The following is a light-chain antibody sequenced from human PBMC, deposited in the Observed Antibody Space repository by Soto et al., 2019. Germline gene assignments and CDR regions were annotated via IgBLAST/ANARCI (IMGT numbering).Light chain of an antibody. J-gene: IGLJ2*01. CDR3: QSYDNSLSGWL. V-gene: IGLV1-40*01. CDR1: SSNIGAGYD. Sequence: QSVLTQPPSVSGAPGQRVTISCTGSSSNIGAGYDVHWYQQLPGTAPKLLIYANNNRPSGVPDRFSGSKSGTSASLVITGLQAEDEADYYCQSYDNSLSGWLFGGGTKLTVL. CDR2: ANN.